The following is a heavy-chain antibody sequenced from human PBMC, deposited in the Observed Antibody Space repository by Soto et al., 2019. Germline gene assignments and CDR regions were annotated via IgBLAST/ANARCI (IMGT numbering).Heavy chain of an antibody. CDR2: IIPVFGTP. CDR1: GYSFSSHA. D-gene: IGHD2-21*01. Sequence: QVQLEQSGSEVKKSGSSVKVSCKASGYSFSSHAITWVRQAPGQGLEWMGGIIPVFGTPSYAQKFQGRVTISADKSTNTSYLELRSLRSEDTAIYYCARGGYSNSWRFDYWGQGALITVS. J-gene: IGHJ4*02. CDR3: ARGGYSNSWRFDY. V-gene: IGHV1-69*06.